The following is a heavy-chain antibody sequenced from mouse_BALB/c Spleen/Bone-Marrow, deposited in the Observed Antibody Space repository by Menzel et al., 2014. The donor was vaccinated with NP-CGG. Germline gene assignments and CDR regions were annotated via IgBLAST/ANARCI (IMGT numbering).Heavy chain of an antibody. V-gene: IGHV4-1*02. CDR2: INPDSSTI. CDR3: ARRGYGSWYFDV. Sequence: EVQLQESGGGLVQPGGSLKLSCAASGFDFSRYWMSWVRQAPGKGLEWIGEINPDSSTINYTPSLKDKFIISRDNAKNTLYLQMSKVRSEDTALYYCARRGYGSWYFDVWGAGTTVTVSS. J-gene: IGHJ1*01. D-gene: IGHD2-2*01. CDR1: GFDFSRYW.